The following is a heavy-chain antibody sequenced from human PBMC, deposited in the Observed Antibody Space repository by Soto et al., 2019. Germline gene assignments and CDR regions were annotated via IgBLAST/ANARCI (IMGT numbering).Heavy chain of an antibody. Sequence: PSETLSLTCTVSGGSFSSANYYWSWIRQPPGRGLEWIGYIYYSGSTYYNPSLTSRVSISADTSKNQFSLSLTSVTAADTSVYYCARVKTTFSYDVSGAYYFDYWGQGALVTVSS. D-gene: IGHD2-15*01. CDR3: ARVKTTFSYDVSGAYYFDY. V-gene: IGHV4-31*03. CDR2: IYYSGST. CDR1: GGSFSSANYY. J-gene: IGHJ4*02.